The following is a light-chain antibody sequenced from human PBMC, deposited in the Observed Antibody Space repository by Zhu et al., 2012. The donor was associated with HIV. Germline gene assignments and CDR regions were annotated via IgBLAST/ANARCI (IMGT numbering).Light chain of an antibody. Sequence: AIQMTQSPSSVSSSVGDRVTITCRTSQGIRKDLGWYQQKPGKAPKLVISAASTLQSGFPSRFRGSGSGRDFTLTISSLQPEDFATYYCQHWGMFGQGTRVEL. CDR3: QHWGM. V-gene: IGKV1-6*01. J-gene: IGKJ1*01. CDR2: AAS. CDR1: QGIRKD.